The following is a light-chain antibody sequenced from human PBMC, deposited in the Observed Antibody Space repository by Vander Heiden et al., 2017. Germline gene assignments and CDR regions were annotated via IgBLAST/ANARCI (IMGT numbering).Light chain of an antibody. CDR3: MQYLQTNA. J-gene: IGKJ5*01. CDR2: WGS. CDR1: QSLLHSNGYNY. Sequence: DIVMTQSPLSLPVTPGEPASISCRSSQSLLHSNGYNYLDWYLQKPGQSPQLLIYWGSTRASGVPARFSGSGSGTDFTLKISRVEAEDVGVYYCMQYLQTNAFGQGTRMEIK. V-gene: IGKV2-28*01.